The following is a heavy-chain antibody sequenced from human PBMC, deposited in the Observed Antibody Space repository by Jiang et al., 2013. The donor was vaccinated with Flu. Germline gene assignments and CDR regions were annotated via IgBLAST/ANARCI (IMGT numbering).Heavy chain of an antibody. Sequence: GPGLVKPSETLSLTCTVSGGSISSYYWSWIRQPPGKGLEWIGYIYYSGSTNYNPSLKSRVTISVDTSKNQFSLKLSSVTAADTAVYYCARQGKGYSYGSVDYWGQGTLVTVSS. CDR1: GGSISSYY. V-gene: IGHV4-59*08. CDR2: IYYSGST. J-gene: IGHJ4*02. D-gene: IGHD5-18*01. CDR3: ARQGKGYSYGSVDY.